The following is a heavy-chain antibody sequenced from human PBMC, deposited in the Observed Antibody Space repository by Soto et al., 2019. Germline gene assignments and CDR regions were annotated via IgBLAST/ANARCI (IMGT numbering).Heavy chain of an antibody. CDR3: ARDYMAVVD. J-gene: IGHJ4*02. CDR1: GFTFSSYA. CDR2: IYHSGST. Sequence: LRLSCAASGFTFSSYAMSWVRQHPGKGLEWIGYIYHSGSTYYNPSLKSRATISLDTSKNQFSLKLSSVTAADTAVYYCARDYMAVVDWGQGTLVTAPQ. D-gene: IGHD2-15*01. V-gene: IGHV4-31*02.